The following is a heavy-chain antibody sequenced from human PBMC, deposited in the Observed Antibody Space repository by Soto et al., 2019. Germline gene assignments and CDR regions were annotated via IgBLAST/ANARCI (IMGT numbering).Heavy chain of an antibody. CDR1: AYSFTSYW. CDR2: IDPSDSYT. CDR3: ARCPLITGTTFFGMDF. V-gene: IGHV5-10-1*01. Sequence: GQALKISCKGSAYSFTSYWISWVRQMPGKGLEWMGRIDPSDSYTNYSPSFQGHVTISADKSISTAYLQWSSLKASDTAMYYCARCPLITGTTFFGMDFWCPGTLLTV. D-gene: IGHD1-7*01. J-gene: IGHJ6*02.